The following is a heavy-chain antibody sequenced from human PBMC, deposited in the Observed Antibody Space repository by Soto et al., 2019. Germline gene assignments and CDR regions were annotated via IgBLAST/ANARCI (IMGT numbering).Heavy chain of an antibody. CDR2: IYTSGST. J-gene: IGHJ3*02. CDR1: GGSISSYY. Sequence: QVQLQESGPGLVKPSETLSLTCTVSGGSISSYYWSWIRQPAGKGLEWIGRIYTSGSTNYNPSLKSRVTMSVDTSKNQFSLKLSSVTAADTAVYYCARDLSMVRGVTVAFDIWGQGTMVTVSS. CDR3: ARDLSMVRGVTVAFDI. V-gene: IGHV4-4*07. D-gene: IGHD3-10*01.